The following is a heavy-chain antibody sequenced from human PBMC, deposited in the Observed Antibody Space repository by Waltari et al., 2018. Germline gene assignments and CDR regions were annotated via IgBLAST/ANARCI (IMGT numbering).Heavy chain of an antibody. D-gene: IGHD3-3*01. V-gene: IGHV3-23*01. Sequence: EVQLLESGGGLVQPWGSLRLSCAASGFTFSSYAMSWFPRAPGKGLEWVSAISGSGGSTYYADSVKGRFTISRDNSKNTLYLQMNSLRAEDTAVYYCAKVYDFWSGYWDYWGQGTLVTVSS. CDR2: ISGSGGST. CDR1: GFTFSSYA. J-gene: IGHJ4*02. CDR3: AKVYDFWSGYWDY.